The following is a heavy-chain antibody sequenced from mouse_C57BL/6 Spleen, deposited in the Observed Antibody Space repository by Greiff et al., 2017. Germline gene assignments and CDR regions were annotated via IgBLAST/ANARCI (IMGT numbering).Heavy chain of an antibody. D-gene: IGHD2-4*01. CDR3: ARVDYDYVDY. V-gene: IGHV1-82*01. J-gene: IGHJ2*01. CDR1: GYAFSSSW. CDR2: IYPGDGDT. Sequence: QVQLQQPGPELVKPGASVKISCKASGYAFSSSWMNWVKQRPGKGLEWIGRIYPGDGDTNYNGKFKGKATLTADKSSSTAYMQLSSLTSEDSAVYFCARVDYDYVDYWGQGTTLTVSS.